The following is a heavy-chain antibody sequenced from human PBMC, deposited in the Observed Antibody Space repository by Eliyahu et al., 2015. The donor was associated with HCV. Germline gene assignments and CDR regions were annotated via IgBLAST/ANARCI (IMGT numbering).Heavy chain of an antibody. CDR3: ARAGIYGSGRTPQGFDS. Sequence: QVHLVESGGGLVKAGGSLRLSCAASGFSFGGYYXSWLRQAPGKGLEWLAXVXINGDTLXXEXVKGRFTIHKDSAQNSLFLXMNSLRVEDTAVYYCARAGIYGSGRTPQGFDSWGLGTLVNISS. D-gene: IGHD3-10*01. CDR1: GFSFGGYY. CDR2: VXINGDTL. J-gene: IGHJ4*02. V-gene: IGHV3-11*05.